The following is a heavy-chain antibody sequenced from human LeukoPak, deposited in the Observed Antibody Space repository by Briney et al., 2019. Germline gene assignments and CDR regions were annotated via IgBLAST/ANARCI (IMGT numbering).Heavy chain of an antibody. D-gene: IGHD2-2*02. CDR1: GRTFTSYA. V-gene: IGHV1-69*13. CDR2: IIPIFGTA. Sequence: SVKVSCKASGRTFTSYAISWVRQAPGQGLEWMGGIIPIFGTANYAQKFQGRVTITAHESTSTAYMELSSLRSEDTAVYYCASGYCSSTSCYTGTFDYWGQGTLVTVSS. J-gene: IGHJ4*02. CDR3: ASGYCSSTSCYTGTFDY.